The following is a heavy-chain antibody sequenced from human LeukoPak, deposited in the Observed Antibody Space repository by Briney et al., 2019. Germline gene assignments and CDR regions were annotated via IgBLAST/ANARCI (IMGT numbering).Heavy chain of an antibody. D-gene: IGHD3-16*01. CDR3: ARPAYTAAYDL. CDR1: GFTFSTYW. J-gene: IGHJ3*01. Sequence: PGGSLRLSCAASGFTFSTYWMTWVRQAPGKGLEWVANMKGDGSEKHYVDSVKGRFTISRDNAKNSLYLQMNSLGAEDTAVYYCARPAYTAAYDLWGQGTMVTVSS. V-gene: IGHV3-7*01. CDR2: MKGDGSEK.